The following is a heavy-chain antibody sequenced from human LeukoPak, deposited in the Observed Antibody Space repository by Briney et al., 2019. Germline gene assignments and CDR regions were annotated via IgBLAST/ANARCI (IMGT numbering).Heavy chain of an antibody. CDR1: GYRFTSYD. CDR2: MNPNSYKT. Sequence: ASVKVSCKASGYRFTSYDINWVRQATGQGLEWMGYMNPNSYKTGYAQKFQGRVTMTRNTSISTAYMELSSLRSEDTAVYYCTRGNNGNDYWGQGTLVTVSS. J-gene: IGHJ4*02. V-gene: IGHV1-8*01. D-gene: IGHD1/OR15-1a*01. CDR3: TRGNNGNDY.